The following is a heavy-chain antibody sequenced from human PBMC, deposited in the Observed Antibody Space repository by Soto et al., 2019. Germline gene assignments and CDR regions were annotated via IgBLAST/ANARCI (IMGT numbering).Heavy chain of an antibody. CDR2: ISYDGSNK. J-gene: IGHJ4*02. V-gene: IGHV3-30*18. CDR1: GFTFTDYR. CDR3: AKDTYYHDSSGYYVFDY. D-gene: IGHD3-22*01. Sequence: QVQLVESGGGVVQPGRSLRLSCADSGFTFTDYRMHWVRQAPGKGLEWVAVISYDGSNKNYADSVKGRFTISRDNSKNTLYLQMNSLRAEDTAVYYCAKDTYYHDSSGYYVFDYWGQGTLVTVSS.